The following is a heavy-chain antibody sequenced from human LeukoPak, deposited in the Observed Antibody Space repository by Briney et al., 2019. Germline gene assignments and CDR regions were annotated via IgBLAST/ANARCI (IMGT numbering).Heavy chain of an antibody. CDR1: GYSISSGYY. J-gene: IGHJ4*02. D-gene: IGHD3-9*01. V-gene: IGHV4-38-2*02. Sequence: SEILSLTCTVSGYSISSGYYWGWIRQPPGKGLEWIGSIYHSGSTYYNPSLKSRVTISVDTSKNQFSLRLNSVTAADTAVYYCARTSRYFALSRQGFDYWGQGTLVTVSS. CDR2: IYHSGST. CDR3: ARTSRYFALSRQGFDY.